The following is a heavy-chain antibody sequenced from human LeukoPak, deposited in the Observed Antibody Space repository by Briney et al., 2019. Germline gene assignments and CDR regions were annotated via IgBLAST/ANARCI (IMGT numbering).Heavy chain of an antibody. CDR3: ARELFYYDSSGYPPLYYYYYYGMDV. D-gene: IGHD3-22*01. J-gene: IGHJ6*02. CDR1: GFTFSFYG. V-gene: IGHV3-33*01. Sequence: GGSLRLPCAASGFTFSFYGMHWVRQAPGKGLEWVAVAYSNGLYKYNSDAVKGRFTISKDNSKNMLYLQMNSLTVEDTAVYYCARELFYYDSSGYPPLYYYYYYGMDVWGQGTTVTVSS. CDR2: AYSNGLYK.